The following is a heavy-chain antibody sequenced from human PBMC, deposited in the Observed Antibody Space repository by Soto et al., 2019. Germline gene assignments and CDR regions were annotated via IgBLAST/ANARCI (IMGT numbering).Heavy chain of an antibody. CDR2: ISSSSSYI. V-gene: IGHV3-21*01. J-gene: IGHJ6*02. Sequence: EVQLVESGGGLVKPGGSLRLCCAASGFTFSSYSMNWVRQAPGKGLEWVSCISSSSSYIYYADSVKGRFTISRDNAKNSLSLQMNSLRAEETAVYYCARGRATVTIEHYYYYGMDVWGQGTTVTVSS. CDR3: ARGRATVTIEHYYYYGMDV. D-gene: IGHD4-17*01. CDR1: GFTFSSYS.